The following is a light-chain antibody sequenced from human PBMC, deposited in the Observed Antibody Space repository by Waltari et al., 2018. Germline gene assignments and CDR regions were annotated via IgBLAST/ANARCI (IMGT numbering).Light chain of an antibody. CDR1: QNINRW. CDR3: QQYNGYCRA. J-gene: IGKJ1*01. CDR2: KAS. Sequence: DIQMTQSPSTLSASVGDRVTITCRASQNINRWLAWYQQKPGKAPDLLIYKASILESVVPSRFNGSGSGKEVTLTISSLQPDDFAAYYCQQYNGYCRAFGQGTKVEIK. V-gene: IGKV1-5*03.